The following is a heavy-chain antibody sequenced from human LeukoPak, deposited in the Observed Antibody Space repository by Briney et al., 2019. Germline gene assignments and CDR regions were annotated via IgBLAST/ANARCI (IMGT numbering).Heavy chain of an antibody. CDR3: ARDEIVFDY. J-gene: IGHJ4*02. Sequence: SETLSLTCAVYGGSFSGYYWSWIRQPPGKGLEWIGEINHSGSTNYNPSLKSRVTISVDTSKNQFSLKLSSVTAADTAVYYCARDEIVFDYWGQGTLVTVSS. CDR1: GGSFSGYY. V-gene: IGHV4-34*01. CDR2: INHSGST. D-gene: IGHD3-22*01.